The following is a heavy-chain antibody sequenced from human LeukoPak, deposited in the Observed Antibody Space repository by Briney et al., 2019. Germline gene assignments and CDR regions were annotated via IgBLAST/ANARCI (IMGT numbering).Heavy chain of an antibody. CDR1: GYTFTRHY. CDR2: MNPNSGNT. J-gene: IGHJ4*02. V-gene: IGHV1-8*01. CDR3: ARGYSPSIRTTGNDY. Sequence: ASVKVSCKASGYTFTRHYMNWVRQATGQGLEWMGWMNPNSGNTGYPRKFQGRVTMTRDTSINTAYMELHSLRSEDTAVYYCARGYSPSIRTTGNDYWGQGTLVTVSS. D-gene: IGHD1-1*01.